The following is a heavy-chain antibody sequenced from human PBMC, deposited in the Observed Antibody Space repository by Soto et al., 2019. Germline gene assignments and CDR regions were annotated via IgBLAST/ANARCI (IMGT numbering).Heavy chain of an antibody. D-gene: IGHD2-21*01. V-gene: IGHV3-30*18. CDR1: GFTFSSYG. CDR3: AKDHGWGSVRASSYFDY. J-gene: IGHJ4*02. Sequence: QVQLVESGGGVVQPGGSLRLSCAASGFTFSSYGMHWVRQAPGKGLEWVAVISYDGSNKYYADSVKGRFTISRDNSKNTLYLQMNSLRAEDTAVYYCAKDHGWGSVRASSYFDYWGQGTLVTVSS. CDR2: ISYDGSNK.